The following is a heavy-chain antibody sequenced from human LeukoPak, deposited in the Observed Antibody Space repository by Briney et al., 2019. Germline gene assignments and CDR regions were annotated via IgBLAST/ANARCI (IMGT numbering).Heavy chain of an antibody. CDR3: ARLGYCSGGSCYYYYYMDV. Sequence: SETLSLTCAGYGGSFSGYYWSGIRQPPGKGLEWIGEINHSGSTNYNPSLKSRVTISVDTSKNQFSLKLSSVTAADTAVYYCARLGYCSGGSCYYYYYMDVWGKGTTVTVSS. D-gene: IGHD2-15*01. CDR2: INHSGST. V-gene: IGHV4-34*01. J-gene: IGHJ6*03. CDR1: GGSFSGYY.